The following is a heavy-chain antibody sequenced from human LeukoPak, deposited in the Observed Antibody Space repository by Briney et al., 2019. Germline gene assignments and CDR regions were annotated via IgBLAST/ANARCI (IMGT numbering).Heavy chain of an antibody. D-gene: IGHD3-3*01. CDR1: GGTFSSYA. V-gene: IGHV1-69*01. J-gene: IGHJ4*02. CDR2: IIPIFGTA. CDR3: ARATSHDFWSGYHHYYFDY. Sequence: ASVKVSCKASGGTFSSYAISWVRQAPGQGLEWMGGIIPIFGTANYAQKFQGRVTITADESTSTAYMELSSLRSEDTAVYYCARATSHDFWSGYHHYYFDYWGQGTLVTVSS.